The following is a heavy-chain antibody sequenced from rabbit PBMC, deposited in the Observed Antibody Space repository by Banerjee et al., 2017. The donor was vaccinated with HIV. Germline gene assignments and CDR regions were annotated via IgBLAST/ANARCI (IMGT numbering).Heavy chain of an antibody. V-gene: IGHV1S45*01. D-gene: IGHD4-1*01. J-gene: IGHJ4*01. CDR3: ARDLAGVIGWNFNL. CDR1: GFSFSNKCV. CDR2: INTSSGNT. Sequence: QEQLEESGGDLVKPEGSLTLTCTASGFSFSNKCVMCWVRQAPGKGLEWIACINTSSGNTVYASWAKGRFTISKSTSLNTVTLQMTSLTAADTATYFCARDLAGVIGWNFNLWGPGTLVTVS.